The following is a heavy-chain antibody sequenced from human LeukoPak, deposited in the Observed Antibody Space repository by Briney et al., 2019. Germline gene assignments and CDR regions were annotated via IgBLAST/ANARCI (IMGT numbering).Heavy chain of an antibody. D-gene: IGHD3-3*01. V-gene: IGHV4-30-4*08. J-gene: IGHJ4*02. CDR2: IYYSGST. CDR3: ASRTYYDFWSGYYGGTFDY. Sequence: SQILSLTCTVSGGSISSGDYYWSWIRQPPGKGLEWIGCIYYSGSTYYNPSRKSRVTISVETSKNQVSLKLSSVTAADTAVYYCASRTYYDFWSGYYGGTFDYWGQGTLVTVSS. CDR1: GGSISSGDYY.